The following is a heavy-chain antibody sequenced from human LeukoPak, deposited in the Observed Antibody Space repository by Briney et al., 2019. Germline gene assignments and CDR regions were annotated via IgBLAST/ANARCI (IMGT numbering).Heavy chain of an antibody. CDR1: GYTFTSYG. J-gene: IGHJ4*02. CDR2: ISPYNGNT. Sequence: ASVKVSCKASGYTFTSYGIIWVRQAPGQGLVWMGWISPYNGNTNYAQKLQGRVTMTTDTSTGTAYMELRSLRSDDTAVYYCARGENLWGLYGSGSQKSLDYWGQGTLVTVSS. V-gene: IGHV1-18*04. CDR3: ARGENLWGLYGSGSQKSLDY. D-gene: IGHD3-10*01.